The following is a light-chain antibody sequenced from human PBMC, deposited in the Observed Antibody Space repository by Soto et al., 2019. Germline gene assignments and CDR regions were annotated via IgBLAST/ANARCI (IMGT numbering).Light chain of an antibody. J-gene: IGKJ5*01. CDR1: QSVSSN. Sequence: EIVMTQSPATLSVSPGERATLSCRASQSVSSNLAWYQQKPDQAPRLLIYGASTRATGIPARFSGSGSGTEFTLTISSLQSEDFAVYYCQQYNTWPPVTFGQGTRLEIK. V-gene: IGKV3-15*01. CDR2: GAS. CDR3: QQYNTWPPVT.